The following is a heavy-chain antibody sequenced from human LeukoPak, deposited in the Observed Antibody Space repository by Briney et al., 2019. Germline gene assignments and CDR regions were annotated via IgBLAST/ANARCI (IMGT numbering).Heavy chain of an antibody. CDR3: VRDYHYYFGSGSYNWFDP. CDR1: GVSVSSGSNY. V-gene: IGHV4-61*01. D-gene: IGHD3-10*01. CDR2: IYSSGST. J-gene: IGHJ5*02. Sequence: SETLSLTCTVSGVSVSSGSNYWSWIRQPPGKGLEWIGYIYSSGSTDYNPSLKSRVTISVGTAKNQFSLKLSSVTAADTAMYYCVRDYHYYFGSGSYNWFDPWGQGTLVTVSS.